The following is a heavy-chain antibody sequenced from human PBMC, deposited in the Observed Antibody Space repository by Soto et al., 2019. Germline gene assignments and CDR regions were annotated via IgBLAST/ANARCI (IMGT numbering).Heavy chain of an antibody. D-gene: IGHD5-18*01. J-gene: IGHJ6*02. CDR2: IITIFGTA. Sequence: QVQLVQSGAEVKKPGSSVKVSCKASGGTFSSYAISWVRQAPGQGLEWMGGIITIFGTANYAQKFQGRVTITADESASTAYMELSSLRSEDTAVYYWAGYTAMVSTGGYYYYGMDVWGQGTTVTVSS. CDR1: GGTFSSYA. V-gene: IGHV1-69*12. CDR3: AGYTAMVSTGGYYYYGMDV.